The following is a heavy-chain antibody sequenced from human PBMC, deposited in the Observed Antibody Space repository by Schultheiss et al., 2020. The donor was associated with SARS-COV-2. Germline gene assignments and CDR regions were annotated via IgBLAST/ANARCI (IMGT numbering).Heavy chain of an antibody. CDR2: ISISSSYI. CDR1: GFTFSSYS. CDR3: ARDYDWFDP. D-gene: IGHD2-2*01. J-gene: IGHJ5*02. Sequence: GGSLRLSCAASGFTFSSYSMNWVRQAPGKGLEWVSSISISSSYIYYADSVKGRFTIYRDNAKNSLYLQMNSLRAEDTAVYYCARDYDWFDPWGQGTLVTVSS. V-gene: IGHV3-21*01.